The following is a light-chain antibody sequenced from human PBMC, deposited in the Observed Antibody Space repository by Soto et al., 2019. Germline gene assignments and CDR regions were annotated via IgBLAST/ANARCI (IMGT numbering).Light chain of an antibody. CDR2: GAS. Sequence: EIVLTQSPGTLSLSPGERATLSCRASQSVSSSYLAWYQQKPGQPPRLLIYGASSRATGISDRFSGSGSGTDFTLTISRLEPEDFAVYYCQQYGSSPRTFGQGTNVEIK. V-gene: IGKV3-20*01. J-gene: IGKJ1*01. CDR1: QSVSSSY. CDR3: QQYGSSPRT.